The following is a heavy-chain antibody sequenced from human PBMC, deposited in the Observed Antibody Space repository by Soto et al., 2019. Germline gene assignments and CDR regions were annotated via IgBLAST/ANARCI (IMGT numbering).Heavy chain of an antibody. CDR2: IKHSVSGT. Sequence: QVHLVQSGAEVKKPGASMKLSCKASGYSFTDNFIHWLRQAPGQGLEWMGVIKHSVSGTAFARKFHGRVNLTRDTSTSTVYMDLTYLKSEDTAVYYCAREGQWLGRAFDVWGQGTMVTVSS. V-gene: IGHV1-46*01. CDR3: AREGQWLGRAFDV. D-gene: IGHD6-19*01. J-gene: IGHJ3*01. CDR1: GYSFTDNF.